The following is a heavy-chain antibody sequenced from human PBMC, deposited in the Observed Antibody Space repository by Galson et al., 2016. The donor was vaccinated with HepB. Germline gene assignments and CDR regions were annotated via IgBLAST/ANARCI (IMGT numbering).Heavy chain of an antibody. CDR3: ARDCGFGGGVHY. CDR1: GYTFTDYH. J-gene: IGHJ4*02. CDR2: SDRPNGDT. D-gene: IGHD3-16*01. Sequence: SVKVSCKASGYTFTDYHIQWVRQAPGQGLEWVGRSDRPNGDTQYAQKFQGRVTMTRDTSTSTAHMELSSLTSDDTAVYYCARDCGFGGGVHYWGQGTLVTVSS. V-gene: IGHV1-2*06.